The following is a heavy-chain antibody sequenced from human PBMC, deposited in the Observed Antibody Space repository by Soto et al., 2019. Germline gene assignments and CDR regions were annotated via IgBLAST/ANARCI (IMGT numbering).Heavy chain of an antibody. D-gene: IGHD5-12*01. Sequence: PSETLFLTCTVSCGSISSSSYYWGWIRPPPGKGLEWIGSIYYSGSTYYNPSLKSRVTISVDTSKNQFSLKLSSVTAADSAVYYCARVGDGYNFVGGGWGQGTLVTVS. CDR2: IYYSGST. J-gene: IGHJ4*02. CDR3: ARVGDGYNFVGGG. CDR1: CGSISSSSYY. V-gene: IGHV4-39*01.